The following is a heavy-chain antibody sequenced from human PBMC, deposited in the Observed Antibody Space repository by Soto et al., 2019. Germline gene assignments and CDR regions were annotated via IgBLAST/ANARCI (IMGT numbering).Heavy chain of an antibody. CDR1: GFTFSSYG. Sequence: QVQLVESGGGVVQPGRSLRLSCAASGFTFSSYGMHWVRQAPGKGLEWVAVISYDGSNKYYADSVKGRFTISRDNSKNTLYLQMNSLRAEDTAVYYYAKPLHDYGGNPRAGAFDYWGQGTLVTVSS. V-gene: IGHV3-30*18. J-gene: IGHJ4*02. D-gene: IGHD4-17*01. CDR3: AKPLHDYGGNPRAGAFDY. CDR2: ISYDGSNK.